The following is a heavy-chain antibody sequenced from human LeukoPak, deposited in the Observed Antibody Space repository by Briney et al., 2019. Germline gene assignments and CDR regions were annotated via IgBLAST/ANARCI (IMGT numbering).Heavy chain of an antibody. V-gene: IGHV3-23*01. CDR3: AKDPLASRYCSSTSCYTNWFDP. J-gene: IGHJ5*02. D-gene: IGHD2-2*02. CDR1: GFTFSSYA. Sequence: GGSLRLSYAASGFTFSSYAMSWVRQAPGKGLEWASAISGSGGSTYYADSVKGRFTISRDNSKNTLYLQMNSLRAEDTAVYYCAKDPLASRYCSSTSCYTNWFDPWGQGTLVTVSS. CDR2: ISGSGGST.